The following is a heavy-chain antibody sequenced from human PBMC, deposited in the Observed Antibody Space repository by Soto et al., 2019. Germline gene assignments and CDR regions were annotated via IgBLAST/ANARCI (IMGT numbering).Heavy chain of an antibody. V-gene: IGHV3-53*01. Sequence: PGGSLRLSCAASGFTVSSNYMSWVRQAPGKGLEWVSVIYSGGSTYYADSVKGRFTISRDNSKNTLYLQMNSLRAEDTAVYYCAREYYDSSGYYPYFDYWGQGTLVTVSS. CDR2: IYSGGST. D-gene: IGHD3-22*01. CDR3: AREYYDSSGYYPYFDY. J-gene: IGHJ4*02. CDR1: GFTVSSNY.